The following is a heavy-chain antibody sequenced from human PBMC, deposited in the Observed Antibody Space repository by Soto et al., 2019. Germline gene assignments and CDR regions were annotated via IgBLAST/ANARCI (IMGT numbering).Heavy chain of an antibody. J-gene: IGHJ3*02. Sequence: EVQLVESGGGLVQPGGSLRLSCAASGFTFSSYSMNWVRQAPGKGLEGVSYISSSSSTIYYADSVKGRFTISRDNAKNSLYLQMNSLRAEDTAVYYCARGLYGDYGLGAFDIWGQGTMVTVSS. V-gene: IGHV3-48*01. D-gene: IGHD4-17*01. CDR2: ISSSSSTI. CDR1: GFTFSSYS. CDR3: ARGLYGDYGLGAFDI.